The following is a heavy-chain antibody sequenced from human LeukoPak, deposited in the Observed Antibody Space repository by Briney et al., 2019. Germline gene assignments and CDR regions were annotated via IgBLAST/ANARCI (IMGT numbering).Heavy chain of an antibody. D-gene: IGHD1-26*01. CDR2: IWYDGSNK. V-gene: IGHV3-33*01. J-gene: IGHJ4*02. CDR1: GFTFSSYG. Sequence: PGGSLRLSCAASGFTFSSYGMHWVRQAPGKGLEWVAVIWYDGSNKYYADSVRGRFTISRDNSKNTLYLQMNSLRAEDTAVYYCAREGSGSYYEDFDYWGQGTLVTVSS. CDR3: AREGSGSYYEDFDY.